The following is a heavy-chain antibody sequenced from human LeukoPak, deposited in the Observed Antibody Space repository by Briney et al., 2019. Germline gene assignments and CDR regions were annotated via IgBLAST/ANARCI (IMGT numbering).Heavy chain of an antibody. V-gene: IGHV4-31*03. CDR3: ARGERSPPHKNYFDY. CDR1: GGSISSGGYY. Sequence: SETLSLTCTVSGGSISSGGYYWSWIRQHPGKGLEWIGYIYYSGSTYYNPSLKSRVTISVDTSKNQFSLKLSSVTAADTAVYYCARGERSPPHKNYFDYWGQGTLVTVSS. CDR2: IYYSGST. D-gene: IGHD5-24*01. J-gene: IGHJ4*02.